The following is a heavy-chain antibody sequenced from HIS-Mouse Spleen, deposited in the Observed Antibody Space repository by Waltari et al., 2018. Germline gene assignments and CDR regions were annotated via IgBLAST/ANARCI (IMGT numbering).Heavy chain of an antibody. V-gene: IGHV3-30*18. J-gene: IGHJ4*02. CDR3: AKDKHHAFDY. CDR2: ISYDGSNK. Sequence: QVQLVESGGGVVQPWRSLILSCAASGFTFSSYGMHWVRQAPGKGLEWVAVISYDGSNKYYADSVKGRFTISRDNSKNTLYLQMNSLRAEDTAVYYCAKDKHHAFDYWGQGTLVTVSS. CDR1: GFTFSSYG.